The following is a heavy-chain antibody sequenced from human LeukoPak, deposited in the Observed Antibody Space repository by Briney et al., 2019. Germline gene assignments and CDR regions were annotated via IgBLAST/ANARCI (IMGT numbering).Heavy chain of an antibody. V-gene: IGHV3-23*01. CDR2: ISGSGGST. D-gene: IGHD2-2*01. J-gene: IGHJ6*02. CDR1: GFTFSSYA. CDR3: AVVPAGNYYYGMDV. Sequence: PGGSLRLSCAASGFTFSSYAMSWVRQAPGKGLEWVSAISGSGGSTYYADSVKGRFTISRDNSKNTLYLQMNSLRAEDTAVYYCAVVPAGNYYYGMDVWGQGTTVTVSS.